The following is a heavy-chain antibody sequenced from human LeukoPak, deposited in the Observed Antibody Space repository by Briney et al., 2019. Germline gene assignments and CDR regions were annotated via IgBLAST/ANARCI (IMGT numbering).Heavy chain of an antibody. V-gene: IGHV4-34*01. J-gene: IGHJ4*02. CDR2: INHSGST. CDR3: ARGGIAAAVRNFDY. Sequence: PSETLSLTCAVYGGSFSGYYWSWIRQPPGKGLEWIGEINHSGSTNYNPSLKSRVTISVDTSKNQFSLKLSSVTAADTAVYYCARGGIAAAVRNFDYWGQGTLVTVSS. D-gene: IGHD6-13*01. CDR1: GGSFSGYY.